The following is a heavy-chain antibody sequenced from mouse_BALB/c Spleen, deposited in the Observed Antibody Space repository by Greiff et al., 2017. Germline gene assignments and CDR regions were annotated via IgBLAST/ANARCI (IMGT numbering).Heavy chain of an antibody. CDR1: GYSITSGYY. Sequence: EVHLVESGPGLVKPSQSLSPTCSVTGYSITSGYYWNWIRQFPGNKLEWMGYISYDGSNNYNPSLKNRISITRDTSKNQFFLKLNSVTTEDTATYYCARVLYYEYAMDYWGQGTSVTVSS. J-gene: IGHJ4*01. D-gene: IGHD2-4*01. V-gene: IGHV3-6*02. CDR3: ARVLYYEYAMDY. CDR2: ISYDGSN.